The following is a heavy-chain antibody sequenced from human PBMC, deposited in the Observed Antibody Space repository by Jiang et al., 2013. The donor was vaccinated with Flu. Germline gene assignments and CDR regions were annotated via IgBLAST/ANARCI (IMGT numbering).Heavy chain of an antibody. CDR3: ASQHWDHGVGSYYMSH. CDR2: IYYSGTT. Sequence: PSETLSLSCTVSGGSIISENSYWGWIRRPPGKGLEWIGSIYYSGTTYYNPSLKSRVTISVDTSKKQFSLKLSSVTAADTAVYYCASQHWDHGVGSYYMSHWGQGTLVTVSS. D-gene: IGHD3-10*01. J-gene: IGHJ4*02. V-gene: IGHV4-39*07. CDR1: GGSIISENSY.